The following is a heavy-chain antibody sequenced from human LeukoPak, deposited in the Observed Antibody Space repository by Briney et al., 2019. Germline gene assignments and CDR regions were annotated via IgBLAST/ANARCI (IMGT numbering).Heavy chain of an antibody. V-gene: IGHV1-2*02. CDR3: ARVGIAVAEFQH. CDR2: INPNSGGT. J-gene: IGHJ1*01. D-gene: IGHD6-19*01. Sequence: ASVKASCKASGYTFTGYYMHWVRQAPGQGLEWMGWINPNSGGTNYAQKFQGRVTMTRDTSISTAYMELSRLRSDDTAVYYCARVGIAVAEFQHWGQGTLVTVSS. CDR1: GYTFTGYY.